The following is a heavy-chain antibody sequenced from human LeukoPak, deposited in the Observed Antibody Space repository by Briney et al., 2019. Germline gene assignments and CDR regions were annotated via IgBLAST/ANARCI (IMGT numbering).Heavy chain of an antibody. CDR3: AREVGKDGYNLDDY. CDR1: GGTFSSYA. Sequence: GASVKVSCKASGGTFSSYAISWVRQAPGQGLEWMGGIIPIFGTANYAQKFQGRVTITADESTSTAYMELSSLRSEDTAVYYCAREVGKDGYNLDDYWGQGTLVTVSP. CDR2: IIPIFGTA. V-gene: IGHV1-69*13. J-gene: IGHJ4*02. D-gene: IGHD5-24*01.